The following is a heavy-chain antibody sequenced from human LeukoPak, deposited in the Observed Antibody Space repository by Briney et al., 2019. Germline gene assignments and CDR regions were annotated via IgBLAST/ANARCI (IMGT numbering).Heavy chain of an antibody. D-gene: IGHD5-18*01. CDR2: VYHSGST. J-gene: IGHJ4*02. V-gene: IGHV4-38-2*02. CDR3: ARCSRGYSYENPYYYFDY. Sequence: LEALFLTCTVSRYSLRSGYSWGVVRPPPRKGLEWIGGVYHSGSTYYNPSLKSRVTISVDTSKNQFSLKLSSVTAADTAVYYCARCSRGYSYENPYYYFDYWGQGTLVTVSS. CDR1: RYSLRSGYS.